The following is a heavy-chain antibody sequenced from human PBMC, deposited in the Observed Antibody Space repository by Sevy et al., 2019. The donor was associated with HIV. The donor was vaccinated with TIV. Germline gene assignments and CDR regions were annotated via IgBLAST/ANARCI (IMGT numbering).Heavy chain of an antibody. Sequence: GGSLRLSCAVSGFTFHDYFMTWIRQAPGRGLEWVSYISGSGTTIYYADSVKGRFTISRDSANNSLYLQMNSLRAEDTAVYYCARDHTKLGYCSSTSCPADFDYWGQGTLVTVSS. CDR3: ARDHTKLGYCSSTSCPADFDY. D-gene: IGHD2-2*01. CDR1: GFTFHDYF. CDR2: ISGSGTTI. V-gene: IGHV3-11*01. J-gene: IGHJ4*02.